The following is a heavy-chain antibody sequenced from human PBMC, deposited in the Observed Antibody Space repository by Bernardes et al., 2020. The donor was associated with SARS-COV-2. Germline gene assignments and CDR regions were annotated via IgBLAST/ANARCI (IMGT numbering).Heavy chain of an antibody. CDR3: ARWPVIRGVFSKSRNWFNP. J-gene: IGHJ5*02. CDR1: EFTFSSHW. Sequence: GGSLRLSCVASEFTFSSHWMHWVRQAPGKGLVWVSQISEDGSITTYADSVKGRFTISRDNAMNTLYLDMNSLTDEDTAVYYCARWPVIRGVFSKSRNWFNPWGQGTLVTVSS. CDR2: ISEDGSIT. V-gene: IGHV3-74*03. D-gene: IGHD3-10*01.